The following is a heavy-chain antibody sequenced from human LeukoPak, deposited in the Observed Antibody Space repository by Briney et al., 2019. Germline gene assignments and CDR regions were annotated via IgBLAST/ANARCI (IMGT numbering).Heavy chain of an antibody. J-gene: IGHJ6*04. CDR1: GYTFTSYG. V-gene: IGHV1-69*06. CDR2: IIPIFGTA. Sequence: SVKVSCKASGYTFTSYGISWVRQAPGQGLEWMGGIIPIFGTANYAQKFQGRVTITADKSTSTAYMELSSLRSEDTAVYYCARGFRSRRGYGYGSHYYYGMDVWGKGTTVTVSS. CDR3: ARGFRSRRGYGYGSHYYYGMDV. D-gene: IGHD5-18*01.